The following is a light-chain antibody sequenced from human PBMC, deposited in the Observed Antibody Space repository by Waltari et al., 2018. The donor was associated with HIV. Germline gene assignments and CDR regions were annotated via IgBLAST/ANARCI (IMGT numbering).Light chain of an antibody. CDR3: ATWDDSLSGVL. Sequence: QSVLTQPPSTSGTPGQTVTISCSGSTSNIGSNFVYWYQQLPGTAPTLPIYGDDQRPSGVPDRFPVSKSGTSASLAISGLLSEDEAEYYCATWDDSLSGVLFGGGTKLTVL. CDR1: TSNIGSNF. CDR2: GDD. J-gene: IGLJ3*02. V-gene: IGLV1-47*01.